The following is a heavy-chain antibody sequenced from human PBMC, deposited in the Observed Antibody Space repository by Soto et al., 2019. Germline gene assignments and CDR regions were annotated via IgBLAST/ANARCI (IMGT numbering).Heavy chain of an antibody. CDR1: GFTFSSYG. V-gene: IGHV3-33*01. Sequence: GGSLRLSCAASGFTFSSYGMHWVRQAPGKGLEWVAVIWYDGSNKYYADSVKGRFTISRDNSKNTLYLQMNSLRAEDTAVYYCARDGVTVSTALYYYGVDVWGQGTTVTVSS. D-gene: IGHD4-17*01. J-gene: IGHJ6*02. CDR2: IWYDGSNK. CDR3: ARDGVTVSTALYYYGVDV.